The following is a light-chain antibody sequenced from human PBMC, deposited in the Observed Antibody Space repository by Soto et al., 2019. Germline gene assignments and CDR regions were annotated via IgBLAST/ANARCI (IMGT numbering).Light chain of an antibody. V-gene: IGKV3-11*01. Sequence: EVVLTQSPATLSLSPGERATLSCRASQSVSSYLAWYQQNPGQAPRLLIFDASNRATGIPARFSGGGSGTDFTLTISSLEPEDFAVYHCQQRSNWPPTFGQGTKVEV. CDR3: QQRSNWPPT. J-gene: IGKJ1*01. CDR2: DAS. CDR1: QSVSSY.